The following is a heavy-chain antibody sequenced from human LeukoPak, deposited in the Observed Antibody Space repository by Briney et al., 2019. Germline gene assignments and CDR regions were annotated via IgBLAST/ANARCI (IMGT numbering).Heavy chain of an antibody. CDR3: GCDGYNFVGWFNP. J-gene: IGHJ5*02. CDR2: ITGHGENT. D-gene: IGHD5-24*01. V-gene: IGHV3-23*01. CDR1: GFRFSNYG. Sequence: GGSLRLSCAASGFRFSNYGMNWVRQAPGKGLEWVSGITGHGENTYYADSVKGRFTISRDNSRNTVYLQMNSLRAEDSAVYYCGCDGYNFVGWFNPWGQGTLVTVSS.